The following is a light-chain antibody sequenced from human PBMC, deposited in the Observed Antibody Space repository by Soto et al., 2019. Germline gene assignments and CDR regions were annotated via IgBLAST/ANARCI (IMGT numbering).Light chain of an antibody. CDR2: GAS. Sequence: ENVLTQSPGTLSLSPGERATLSCRASQSVSSNFLAWYQQKPGQAPRLLIYGASNRATGIPDRFSGSGSGTDFTLTISRLEPEDFAVYYCQQYDSSPRTFGQGSKLDIK. CDR3: QQYDSSPRT. CDR1: QSVSSNF. V-gene: IGKV3-20*01. J-gene: IGKJ1*01.